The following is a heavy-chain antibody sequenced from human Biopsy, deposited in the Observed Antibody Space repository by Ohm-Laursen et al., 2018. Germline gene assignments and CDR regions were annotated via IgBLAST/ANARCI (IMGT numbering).Heavy chain of an antibody. Sequence: GSLRLSCSASGFSVSSYDMNWVRQAPGKGLERISYISETSSHIYDADSVRGRFTVARDIAKNSLYLQLNSLRVEDTAVYYCARDSSRRAREGGMDVWGQGTTVTVSS. CDR3: ARDSSRRAREGGMDV. V-gene: IGHV3-21*01. J-gene: IGHJ6*02. CDR1: GFSVSSYD. D-gene: IGHD6-6*01. CDR2: ISETSSHI.